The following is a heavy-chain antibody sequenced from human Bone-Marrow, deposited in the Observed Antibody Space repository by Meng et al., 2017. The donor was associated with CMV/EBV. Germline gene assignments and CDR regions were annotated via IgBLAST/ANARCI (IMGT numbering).Heavy chain of an antibody. CDR2: INPNSGAT. J-gene: IGHJ3*02. Sequence: ASVKVSCKASGYTFAGHYLHWVRQAPGQGLEWMGWINPNSGATNYAQKFRGRATMTRDTSTRTAYMDLSRLRSDDTALYYCAREWRRRRYDGNYNVPDGFDIWGQGTMVT. V-gene: IGHV1-2*02. CDR1: GYTFAGHY. D-gene: IGHD1-26*01. CDR3: AREWRRRRYDGNYNVPDGFDI.